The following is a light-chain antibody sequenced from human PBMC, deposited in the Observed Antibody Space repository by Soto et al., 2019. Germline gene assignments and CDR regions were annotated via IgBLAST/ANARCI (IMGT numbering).Light chain of an antibody. CDR2: DVS. CDR1: SSYVGGYNY. J-gene: IGLJ1*01. Sequence: QSVLTQPASLSGSPGQSITISCTGTSSYVGGYNYVSWYQQHPGKAPKLMIYDVSNRPSGVSNRFSGSKSGNTASLTISGLQAEDEADYYCSSYTSSILYVFGTGPRSPS. CDR3: SSYTSSILYV. V-gene: IGLV2-14*01.